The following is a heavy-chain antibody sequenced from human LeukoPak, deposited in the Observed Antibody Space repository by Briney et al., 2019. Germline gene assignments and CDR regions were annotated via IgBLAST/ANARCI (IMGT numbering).Heavy chain of an antibody. CDR1: GFTFSTYA. CDR3: ARIGYCSGGSCYWVYFDY. V-gene: IGHV3-23*01. CDR2: ISDSAGST. J-gene: IGHJ4*02. D-gene: IGHD2-15*01. Sequence: GGSLRLSCAASGFTFSTYAMSWVRQAPGKGLEWVAAISDSAGSTYYADSVKGRFTISRDNSKNTLYLQMNSLRAEDTAVYYCARIGYCSGGSCYWVYFDYWGQGTLVTVSS.